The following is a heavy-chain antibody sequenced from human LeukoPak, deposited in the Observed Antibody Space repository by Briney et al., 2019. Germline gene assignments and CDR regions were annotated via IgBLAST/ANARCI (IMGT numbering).Heavy chain of an antibody. Sequence: SQTLSPTCTVSGGSISSGDYYWSWIRQPPGKGLEWIGYIYYSGSTYYNPSLKSRVTISVDTSKNQFSLKLSSVTAADTAVYYCARASEDSSSWYIHAFDIWGQGTMVTVSS. CDR1: GGSISSGDYY. D-gene: IGHD6-13*01. CDR3: ARASEDSSSWYIHAFDI. CDR2: IYYSGST. J-gene: IGHJ3*02. V-gene: IGHV4-30-4*01.